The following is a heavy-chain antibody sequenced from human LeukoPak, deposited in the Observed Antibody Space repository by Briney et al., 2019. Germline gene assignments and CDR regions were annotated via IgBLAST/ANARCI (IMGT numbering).Heavy chain of an antibody. CDR1: GFTFNSYW. J-gene: IGHJ5*02. D-gene: IGHD4-17*01. Sequence: GGSLRLSCGASGFTFNSYWMSWVRQAPGKGLEWVAVISYDGSNKYYADSVKGRFTISRDNSKNTLYLQMNSLRAEDAAVYYCAKRGSTVTTLSGSKNWFDPWGQGTLVTVSS. V-gene: IGHV3-30*18. CDR2: ISYDGSNK. CDR3: AKRGSTVTTLSGSKNWFDP.